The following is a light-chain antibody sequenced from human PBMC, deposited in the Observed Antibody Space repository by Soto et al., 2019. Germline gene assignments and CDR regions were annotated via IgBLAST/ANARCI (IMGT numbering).Light chain of an antibody. V-gene: IGKV1-5*03. Sequence: IQMTQSPSTLSASVGDSVTITCRASQSINDWLAWYQQKPGKAPKLLIYKASNLYSGVPSRFSGSGSGTEFTLTISSLQPDDFATYYCQQFSSFWTFGQGTKVEIK. CDR2: KAS. CDR1: QSINDW. CDR3: QQFSSFWT. J-gene: IGKJ1*01.